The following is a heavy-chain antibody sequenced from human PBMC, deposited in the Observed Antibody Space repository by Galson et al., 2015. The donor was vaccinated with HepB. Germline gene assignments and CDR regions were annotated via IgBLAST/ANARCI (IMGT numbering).Heavy chain of an antibody. D-gene: IGHD3-16*01. CDR3: AKDAYKSSYYFDS. V-gene: IGHV3-33*06. CDR1: GFTFGNYG. Sequence: SLRLSCAASGFTFGNYGMHWVRQAPGKGLEWVAVIWNDGNNRCYSDSVKGRFSISRDNSKNTLYLQMNSLRAEDTAMYYCAKDAYKSSYYFDSWGQGALVTVSS. CDR2: IWNDGNNR. J-gene: IGHJ4*02.